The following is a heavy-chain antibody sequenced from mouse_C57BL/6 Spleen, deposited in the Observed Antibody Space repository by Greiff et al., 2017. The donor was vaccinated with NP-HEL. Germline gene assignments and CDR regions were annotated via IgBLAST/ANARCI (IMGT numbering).Heavy chain of an antibody. CDR3: ARDDYGAFDY. CDR1: GFTFSDYG. D-gene: IGHD2-4*01. CDR2: ISSGSSTI. J-gene: IGHJ2*01. V-gene: IGHV5-17*01. Sequence: EVNLVESGGGLVKPGGSLKLSCAASGFTFSDYGMHWVRQAPEKGLEWVAYISSGSSTIYYADTVKGRFTISRDNAKNTLFLQMTSLRSEDTAMYYCARDDYGAFDYWGQGTTLTVSS.